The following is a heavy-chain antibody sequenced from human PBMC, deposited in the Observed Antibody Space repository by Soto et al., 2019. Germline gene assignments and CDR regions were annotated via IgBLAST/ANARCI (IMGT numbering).Heavy chain of an antibody. Sequence: PGESLKISCKGSGYSFTSYWIGWVRQMPGKGLEWMGIIYPGDSDTRYSPSFQGQVTISADKSISTAYLQWSSLKASDTAMYYCARQGSSSGYYYYGMDVWGQGTTVTVSS. D-gene: IGHD6-6*01. CDR1: GYSFTSYW. J-gene: IGHJ6*02. V-gene: IGHV5-51*01. CDR3: ARQGSSSGYYYYGMDV. CDR2: IYPGDSDT.